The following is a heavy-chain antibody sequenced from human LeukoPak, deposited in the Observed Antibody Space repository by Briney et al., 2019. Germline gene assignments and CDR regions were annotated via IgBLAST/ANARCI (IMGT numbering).Heavy chain of an antibody. J-gene: IGHJ1*01. CDR2: INHSGST. CDR3: ARGSRAHYGSGSYYKGGYFQH. Sequence: PSETLSLTCAVYGGSFSGYYWSWIRQPPGKGLEWIGEINHSGSTNYNPSLKSRVTISVDTSKNQFSLKLSSVTAAGTAVYYCARGSRAHYGSGSYYKGGYFQHWGQGTLVTVSS. CDR1: GGSFSGYY. D-gene: IGHD3-10*01. V-gene: IGHV4-34*01.